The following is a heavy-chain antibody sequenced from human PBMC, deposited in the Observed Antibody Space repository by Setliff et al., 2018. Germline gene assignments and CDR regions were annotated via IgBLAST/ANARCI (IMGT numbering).Heavy chain of an antibody. CDR2: MNPNSGNT. D-gene: IGHD4-4*01. V-gene: IGHV1-8*02. Sequence: KVYCKASGYTFTSYDINWVRQATGQGLEWMGWMNPNSGNTGYAQKFQGRVTMTRNTSISTVYMELTSLRYEDMAVYYCARGLRQDRSNSDVFDIWGQGTVVTVSS. CDR3: ARGLRQDRSNSDVFDI. CDR1: GYTFTSYD. J-gene: IGHJ3*02.